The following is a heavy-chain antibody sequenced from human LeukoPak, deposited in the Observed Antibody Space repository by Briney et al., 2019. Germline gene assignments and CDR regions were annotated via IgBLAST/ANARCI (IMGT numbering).Heavy chain of an antibody. D-gene: IGHD6-6*01. CDR1: GYSFTTYG. Sequence: ASVKVSCKASGYSFTTYGISWVRQAPGQGLEWMGWISAYNGNTNYAQKLQGRVTMTADTSTSTAYMELRSLRSDDTAVYYCAREEEEYSSSGVDPWGQGTLVTVSS. J-gene: IGHJ5*02. V-gene: IGHV1-18*01. CDR2: ISAYNGNT. CDR3: AREEEEYSSSGVDP.